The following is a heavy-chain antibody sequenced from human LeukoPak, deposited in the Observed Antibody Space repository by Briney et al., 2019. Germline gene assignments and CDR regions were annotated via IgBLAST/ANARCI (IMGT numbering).Heavy chain of an antibody. CDR1: GFTFSSYA. CDR3: SKKVGLVSAPLWYFDL. CDR2: ISGPAGSW. Sequence: PGGSLRLSCAASGFTFSSYAMSWVRQAPGKGLEWVAAISGPAGSWDYADSVKGRFTVSRDNSKNTLFLQMNSLRAEDTATYYCSKKVGLVSAPLWYFDLWGRGTLVAVSS. V-gene: IGHV3-23*01. D-gene: IGHD5/OR15-5a*01. J-gene: IGHJ4*02.